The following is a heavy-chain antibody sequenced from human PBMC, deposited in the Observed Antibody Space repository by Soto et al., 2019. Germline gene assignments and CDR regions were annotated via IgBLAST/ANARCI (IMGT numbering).Heavy chain of an antibody. J-gene: IGHJ6*02. CDR1: GFTFDYYA. Sequence: GGSLRLSCAASGFTFDYYAMHWVRQAPGKGLEWVSSISWTGGIIGSVDSVKGRFTISRDNAKNSLYLQMNSLRAEDTALYYCAKDLGATRRNGMDVWGQGTTVTVSS. CDR2: ISWTGGII. CDR3: AKDLGATRRNGMDV. D-gene: IGHD1-26*01. V-gene: IGHV3-9*01.